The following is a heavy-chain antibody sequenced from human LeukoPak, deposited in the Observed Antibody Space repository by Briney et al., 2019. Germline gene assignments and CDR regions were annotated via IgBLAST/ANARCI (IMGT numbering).Heavy chain of an antibody. CDR1: GFTFSSYS. V-gene: IGHV3-33*06. Sequence: PGGSLRLSCAASGFTFSSYSMNWVRQAPGKGLEWVAVIWYDGSNKYYADSVKGRFTISRDNSKNTLYLQMNSLRAEDTAVYYCAKALHPATIFGVVITRQTKDYYMDVWGKGTTVTVSS. CDR2: IWYDGSNK. D-gene: IGHD3-3*01. J-gene: IGHJ6*03. CDR3: AKALHPATIFGVVITRQTKDYYMDV.